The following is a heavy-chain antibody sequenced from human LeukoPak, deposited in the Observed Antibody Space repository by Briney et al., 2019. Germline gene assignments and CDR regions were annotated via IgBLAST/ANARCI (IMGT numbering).Heavy chain of an antibody. Sequence: GASVKVSCKVSGGTFSSYAISWVRQAPGQGLEWMGRIIPILGIANYAQKFQGRVTITADKSTSTAYMELSSLRSEDTAVYYCARGATIFGVVIRDGYYGMDVWGQGTTVTVSS. V-gene: IGHV1-69*04. CDR3: ARGATIFGVVIRDGYYGMDV. CDR2: IIPILGIA. J-gene: IGHJ6*02. D-gene: IGHD3-3*01. CDR1: GGTFSSYA.